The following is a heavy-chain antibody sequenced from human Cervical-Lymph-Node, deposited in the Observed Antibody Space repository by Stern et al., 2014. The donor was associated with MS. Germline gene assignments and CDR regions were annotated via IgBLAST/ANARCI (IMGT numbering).Heavy chain of an antibody. J-gene: IGHJ4*02. CDR1: CGSISSGGYY. Sequence: VQLVESGPGLVKPSQTLSLTCTVSCGSISSGGYYWSWIRPHPGNGLEWIGYIYYSGNTYYNPSLKSRVTISVDTSKNQFSLKLSSVTAADTAVYYCARVSYDFWSGYYVFDYWGQGTLVTVSS. V-gene: IGHV4-31*03. CDR2: IYYSGNT. D-gene: IGHD3-3*01. CDR3: ARVSYDFWSGYYVFDY.